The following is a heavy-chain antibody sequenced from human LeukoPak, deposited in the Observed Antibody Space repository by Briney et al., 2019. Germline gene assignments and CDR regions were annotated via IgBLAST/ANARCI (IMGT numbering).Heavy chain of an antibody. V-gene: IGHV4-34*01. CDR2: INHSGST. Sequence: SETLPLTCAVYGGSFSGYYWSWIRQPPGKGLEWIGEINHSGSTNYNPSLKSRVTISVDTSKNQFSLKLSSVTAADTAVYYCARQIVPAAPIDYWGQGTLVTVSS. CDR1: GGSFSGYY. CDR3: ARQIVPAAPIDY. D-gene: IGHD2-2*01. J-gene: IGHJ4*02.